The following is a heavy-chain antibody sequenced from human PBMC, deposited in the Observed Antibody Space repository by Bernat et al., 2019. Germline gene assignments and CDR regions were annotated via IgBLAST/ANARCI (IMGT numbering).Heavy chain of an antibody. D-gene: IGHD4-11*01. CDR1: GFTFSSYW. J-gene: IGHJ6*02. Sequence: EVQLVESGGGLVQPGGSLRLSCAASGFTFSSYWMSWVRQAPGKGLEWVANIKQDGSEKYYVDSVKGRFTISGDNAKNSLYLQMNSLRAEDTAVYYCARGPVTHLYYCYGMDVWGQGTTVTVSS. CDR2: IKQDGSEK. V-gene: IGHV3-7*03. CDR3: ARGPVTHLYYCYGMDV.